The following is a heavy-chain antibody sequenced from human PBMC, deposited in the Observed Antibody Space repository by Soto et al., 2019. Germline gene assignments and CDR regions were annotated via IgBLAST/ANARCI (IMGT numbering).Heavy chain of an antibody. J-gene: IGHJ6*03. Sequence: SETLSLTCTVSGGSISSYYWSWIRQPPGKGLEWIGYIYYSGSTNYNPSLKSRVTISVDTSKNQFSLKLSSVTAADTAVYYCARQIWDWYYYMDVWGKGTTVTVS. CDR3: ARQIWDWYYYMDV. D-gene: IGHD3-16*01. CDR1: GGSISSYY. CDR2: IYYSGST. V-gene: IGHV4-59*08.